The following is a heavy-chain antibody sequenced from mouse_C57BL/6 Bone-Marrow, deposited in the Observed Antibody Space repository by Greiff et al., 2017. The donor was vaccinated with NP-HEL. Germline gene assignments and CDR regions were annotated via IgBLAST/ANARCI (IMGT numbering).Heavy chain of an antibody. CDR3: ARTPPCYRNGVDY. V-gene: IGHV1-7*01. CDR2: INPSSGYT. J-gene: IGHJ2*01. CDR1: GYTFTSYW. Sequence: QVQLQQPGAELAKPGASVKLSCKASGYTFTSYWMHWVKQRPGQGLEWIGYINPSSGYTTSNQKFKAKATLTADKSSSTAYMQLSSLTYEDSAVYYYARTPPCYRNGVDYWGQGTTLTVSS. D-gene: IGHD2-5*01.